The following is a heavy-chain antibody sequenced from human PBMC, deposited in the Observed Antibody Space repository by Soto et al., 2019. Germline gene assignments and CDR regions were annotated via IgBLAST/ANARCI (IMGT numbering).Heavy chain of an antibody. V-gene: IGHV1-46*01. D-gene: IGHD2-21*01. J-gene: IGHJ3*02. Sequence: ASVKVSCKASGYTFTSYYMHWVRQAPGQGLEWMGIINPSGGSTSYAQKFQGRVTMTRDTSTSTVYMELSSLRSEDTAVYYCARVCGEVPGRCADAFDIWGQGTMVTVSS. CDR2: INPSGGST. CDR3: ARVCGEVPGRCADAFDI. CDR1: GYTFTSYY.